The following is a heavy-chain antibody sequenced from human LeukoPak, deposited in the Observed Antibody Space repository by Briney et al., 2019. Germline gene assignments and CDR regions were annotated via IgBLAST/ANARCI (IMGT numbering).Heavy chain of an antibody. J-gene: IGHJ4*02. V-gene: IGHV3-7*01. CDR2: IKQDGSEK. Sequence: GGSLRLSCAASGFTFSSYWMSWVRQAPGKGLEWVANIKQDGSEKYYVDSVKGRFTISRDNAKNSLHLQMNSLRAEDTAVYYCARDQCSSTSCYLTYYFDYWGQGTLVTVSS. CDR3: ARDQCSSTSCYLTYYFDY. CDR1: GFTFSSYW. D-gene: IGHD2-2*01.